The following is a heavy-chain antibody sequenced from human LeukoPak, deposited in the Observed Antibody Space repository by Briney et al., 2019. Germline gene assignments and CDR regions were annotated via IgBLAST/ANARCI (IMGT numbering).Heavy chain of an antibody. D-gene: IGHD4-17*01. CDR3: ARGPNYGARVDFLDS. V-gene: IGHV3-7*01. CDR1: GFTFSSHW. CDR2: IRQGGDER. Sequence: QSGGSLRLSCAASGFTFSSHWMTWVRRAPGKGLEWVAGIRQGGDERYYADSVKGRFTVSRDNAKNSLYLRMNSLSADDTAVYFCARGPNYGARVDFLDSWGRGTKVTVSS. J-gene: IGHJ4*02.